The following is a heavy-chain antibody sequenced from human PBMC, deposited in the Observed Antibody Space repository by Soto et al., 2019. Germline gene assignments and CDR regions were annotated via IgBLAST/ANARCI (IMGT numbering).Heavy chain of an antibody. CDR2: ISSSGSTI. D-gene: IGHD6-13*01. V-gene: IGHV3-11*01. CDR3: ARDTPLAAGVNWFDP. J-gene: IGHJ5*02. CDR1: GFTFSDYY. Sequence: PGGSLSLSCAASGFTFSDYYMSWIRQAPGKGLEWVSYISSSGSTIYYADSVKGRFTISRDNAKNSLYLQMNSLRAEDTAVYYCARDTPLAAGVNWFDPWGQGTLVTVSS.